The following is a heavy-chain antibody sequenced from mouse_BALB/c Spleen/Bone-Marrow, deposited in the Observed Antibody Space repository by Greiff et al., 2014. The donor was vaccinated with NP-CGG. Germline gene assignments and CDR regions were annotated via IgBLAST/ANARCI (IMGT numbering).Heavy chain of an antibody. CDR2: ISYRGST. J-gene: IGHJ2*01. Sequence: EVQGVESGPGLVKPSQSLFLTCTVTGYSITSDYAWNWIRQFPGNKLEWMGYISYRGSTSYNPSLKSRISITRDTSKNQFFLQLNSVTTEDTGTYYCARGGGSRYYFEYWGQGTTLTVSS. CDR3: ARGGGSRYYFEY. V-gene: IGHV3-2*02. D-gene: IGHD1-1*01. CDR1: GYSITSDYA.